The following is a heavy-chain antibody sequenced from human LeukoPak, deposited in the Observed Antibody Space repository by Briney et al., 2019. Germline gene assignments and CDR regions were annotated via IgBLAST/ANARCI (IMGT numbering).Heavy chain of an antibody. D-gene: IGHD3-16*01. Sequence: PGGSLRLSCAASGFTFNSYAMTWVRQAPGKGLEWVSAISGGGVNTYYADSVKGRFTISRDNSKNTLYLQMNSLRAEDTAVYYCAREVLIRPDYYYGMDVWGQGTTVTVSS. V-gene: IGHV3-23*01. J-gene: IGHJ6*02. CDR2: ISGGGVNT. CDR3: AREVLIRPDYYYGMDV. CDR1: GFTFNSYA.